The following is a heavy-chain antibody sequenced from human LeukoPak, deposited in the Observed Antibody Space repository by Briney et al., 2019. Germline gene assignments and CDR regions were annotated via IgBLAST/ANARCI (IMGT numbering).Heavy chain of an antibody. J-gene: IGHJ4*02. CDR3: ARRGSGRVDY. D-gene: IGHD3-10*01. V-gene: IGHV4-39*07. CDR1: GGSISSSGYY. CDR2: IYYSGST. Sequence: PSETLSLTCTVSGGSISSSGYYWGWIRQPPGKGLEWIGSIYYSGSTYYNPSLKSRVTISVDTSKNQFSLKLSSVTAADTAVYYCARRGSGRVDYWGQGTLVTVSS.